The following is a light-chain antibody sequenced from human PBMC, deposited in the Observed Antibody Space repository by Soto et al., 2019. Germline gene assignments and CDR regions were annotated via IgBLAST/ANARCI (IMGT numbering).Light chain of an antibody. Sequence: EIVLKQSPDTLSLSPGERATLSCRASQSVRSNYLAWYQQKPGQAPRFLIYDASSMATGIPDRFSGSVSGTDFTLTISRLEPEDFAVYYCQQYGSTPLTFGGGTKVDIK. V-gene: IGKV3-20*01. J-gene: IGKJ4*01. CDR2: DAS. CDR3: QQYGSTPLT. CDR1: QSVRSNY.